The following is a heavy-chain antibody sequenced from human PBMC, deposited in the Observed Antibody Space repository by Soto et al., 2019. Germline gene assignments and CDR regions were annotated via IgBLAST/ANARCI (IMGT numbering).Heavy chain of an antibody. V-gene: IGHV3-7*01. CDR2: IKQDGSEK. CDR3: ARYCSSTSCYTAFDI. D-gene: IGHD2-2*02. J-gene: IGHJ3*02. CDR1: GFTFSSYW. Sequence: GGSLRLSCAASGFTFSSYWMSWVRQAPGKGLEWVANIKQDGSEKYYVDSVKGRFTISRDNAKNSLYLQMNSLRAEDTAVYYCARYCSSTSCYTAFDIGGQGTMVTVSS.